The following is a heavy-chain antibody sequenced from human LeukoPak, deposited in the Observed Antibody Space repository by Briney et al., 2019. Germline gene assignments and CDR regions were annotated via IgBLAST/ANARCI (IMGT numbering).Heavy chain of an antibody. CDR3: ARGGLWFSFSFDY. D-gene: IGHD3-16*02. CDR1: GGSISSSSYY. Sequence: SETLSLTCTVSGGSISSSSYYWGWIRQPPGKGLEWIGSTYYSGSTYYNPSLKSRVTISVDTSKNQFSLKLSSVTAADTAVYYCARGGLWFSFSFDYWGQGTLVTVSS. V-gene: IGHV4-39*07. J-gene: IGHJ4*02. CDR2: TYYSGST.